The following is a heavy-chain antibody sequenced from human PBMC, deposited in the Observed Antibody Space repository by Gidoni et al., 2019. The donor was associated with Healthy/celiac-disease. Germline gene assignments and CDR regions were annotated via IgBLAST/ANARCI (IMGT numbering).Heavy chain of an antibody. D-gene: IGHD2-2*01. CDR3: ARLRYCSRTSCYRSYGMDV. CDR2: INHSGST. Sequence: QVQLQQWGAGLLKPSETLSLTCAVYGGSFSGYYWSWIRQPPGKGLEWIGEINHSGSTKYNPSLKSRVTISVDTSKNQFSLKLGSVTAADTAVYYCARLRYCSRTSCYRSYGMDVWGQGTTVTVSS. V-gene: IGHV4-34*01. J-gene: IGHJ6*02. CDR1: GGSFSGYY.